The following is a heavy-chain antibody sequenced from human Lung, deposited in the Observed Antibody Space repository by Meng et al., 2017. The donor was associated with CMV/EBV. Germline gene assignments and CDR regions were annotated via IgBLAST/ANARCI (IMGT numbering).Heavy chain of an antibody. Sequence: TXSLXCTVSGASIDSDNYYWSWIRQPPGKGLEWIGYIYYSGSSFYNPSLKSRVTISLNMSKNQFSLYLSSVTAADTAVYYCARADYYNLMDVWGQGTTVTVSS. CDR1: GASIDSDNYY. CDR2: IYYSGSS. J-gene: IGHJ6*02. V-gene: IGHV4-30-4*08. CDR3: ARADYYNLMDV.